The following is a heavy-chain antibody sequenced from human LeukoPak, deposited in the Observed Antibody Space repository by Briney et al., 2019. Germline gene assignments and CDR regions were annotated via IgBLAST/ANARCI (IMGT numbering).Heavy chain of an antibody. V-gene: IGHV3-23*01. CDR3: AKGVDILTGYYSDAFDI. Sequence: GGSLRLSCAVSGITLSNYGMSWVRQAPGKGLEWVSAISGSGGSTYYADSVKGRFTISRDNSKNTLYLQMNSLRAEDTAVYYCAKGVDILTGYYSDAFDIWGQGTMVTVSS. D-gene: IGHD3-9*01. CDR2: ISGSGGST. CDR1: GITLSNYG. J-gene: IGHJ3*02.